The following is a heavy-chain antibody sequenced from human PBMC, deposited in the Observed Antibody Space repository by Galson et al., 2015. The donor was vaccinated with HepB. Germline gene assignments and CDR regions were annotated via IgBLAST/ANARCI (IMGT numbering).Heavy chain of an antibody. Sequence: QSGAEVKKPGESLRISCKGSGYIFTTHWINWVRQMPGKGLEWMGRIDPSDSYTNYSPSFEDHVTISTDKSISTAYLQWNSLKASDAGIYYCARRATGEHQRYYDFWSDYWGHGTLVTVSS. D-gene: IGHD3-3*01. CDR3: ARRATGEHQRYYDFWSDY. V-gene: IGHV5-10-1*01. CDR2: IDPSDSYT. J-gene: IGHJ4*01. CDR1: GYIFTTHW.